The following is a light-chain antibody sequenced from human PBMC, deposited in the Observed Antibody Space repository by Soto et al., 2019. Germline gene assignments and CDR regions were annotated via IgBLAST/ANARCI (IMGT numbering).Light chain of an antibody. CDR2: DAS. V-gene: IGKV3-11*01. CDR1: QSVSSY. Sequence: VMTQSPATLSLSPGERATLSCRASQSVSSYLAWYQQKPGQAPRLLIYDASNRATGIPARFSGSGSGTDFTLTISSLEPEDFAVYYCQQRSNWPPWTFGQGTKVDIK. CDR3: QQRSNWPPWT. J-gene: IGKJ1*01.